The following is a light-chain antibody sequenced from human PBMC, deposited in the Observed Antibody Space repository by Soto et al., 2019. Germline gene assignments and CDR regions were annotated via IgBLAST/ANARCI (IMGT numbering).Light chain of an antibody. Sequence: QSALTQPPSASGSPGQSVTISCTGTSNDVGAYNYVSWYQQHPGKAPKLMIFEVTKRPSGVPDRFSGSKSGNTASLTVSGLQAADEADYYCCSYGGNNNWVFGGGTKVTVL. CDR2: EVT. CDR1: SNDVGAYNY. J-gene: IGLJ3*02. CDR3: CSYGGNNNWV. V-gene: IGLV2-8*01.